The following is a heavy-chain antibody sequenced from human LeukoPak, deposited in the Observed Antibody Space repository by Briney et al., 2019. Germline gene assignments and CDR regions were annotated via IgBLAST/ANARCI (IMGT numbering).Heavy chain of an antibody. CDR1: GGSISSYY. D-gene: IGHD6-19*01. CDR3: ARGGIAVAGKRPTKYNWFDP. J-gene: IGHJ5*02. CDR2: IYYSGST. V-gene: IGHV4-59*01. Sequence: SETLSLTCTVSGGSISSYYWSWIRQPPGKGLEWIGYIYYSGSTNYNPPLKSRVTISVDTSKNQFSLKLSSVTAADTAVYYCARGGIAVAGKRPTKYNWFDPWGQGTLVTVSS.